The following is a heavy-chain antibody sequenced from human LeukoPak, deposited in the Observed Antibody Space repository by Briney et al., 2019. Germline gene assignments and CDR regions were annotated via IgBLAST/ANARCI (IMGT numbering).Heavy chain of an antibody. CDR3: ARWVGYYYAYDY. CDR1: GGSISSSSYY. D-gene: IGHD3-22*01. V-gene: IGHV4-39*01. J-gene: IGHJ4*02. Sequence: PSETLSLTCTVSGGSISSSSYYWGWIRQPPGKGLEWIGSIYYSGSTYYNPSLKSRVTISVDTSKNQFSLKLSSVTAADTAVYYCARWVGYYYAYDYWGQGTLVTVSS. CDR2: IYYSGST.